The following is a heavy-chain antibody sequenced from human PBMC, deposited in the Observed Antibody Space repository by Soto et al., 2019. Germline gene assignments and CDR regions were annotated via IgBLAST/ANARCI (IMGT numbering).Heavy chain of an antibody. J-gene: IGHJ6*02. D-gene: IGHD3-10*01. CDR3: AQMWFGELWHGMDV. CDR1: GGDFLSYT. CDR2: IISILDGA. V-gene: IGHV1-69*02. Sequence: QLVQSGAEVNRPGSSVKVSCKASGGDFLSYTISWVRQVPGQGPEWMGTIISILDGAKNAQKFQGRVAITADKATSTVYMELRSLRSDDTAVYYCAQMWFGELWHGMDVWGQGTTITVSS.